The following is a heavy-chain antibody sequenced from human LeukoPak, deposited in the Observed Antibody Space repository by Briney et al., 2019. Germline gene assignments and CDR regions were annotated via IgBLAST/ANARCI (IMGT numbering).Heavy chain of an antibody. CDR3: ATVASGWYPDY. V-gene: IGHV4-59*01. J-gene: IGHJ4*02. D-gene: IGHD6-19*01. Sequence: SETLSLTCTVPGGSISSFYYTWIRQPPGKGLEWIGYIDSSGITNYNSSLNSRVTISLDTSQNQSSLKLNSVTAADTAVYYCATVASGWYPDYWGQGALVTVAS. CDR2: IDSSGIT. CDR1: GGSISSFY.